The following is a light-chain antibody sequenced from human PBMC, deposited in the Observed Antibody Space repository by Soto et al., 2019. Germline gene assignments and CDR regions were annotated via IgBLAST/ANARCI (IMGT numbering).Light chain of an antibody. CDR1: QSISSW. Sequence: DTQMTQSPSTLSASVGDRVTITCRASQSISSWLAWYQQKPGKAPKLLIYDASSLESGAPSRFSGSGSGTEFTLTISSLQPDDFATYHCQQYNSPMYTFGQGTKLEIK. CDR2: DAS. V-gene: IGKV1-5*01. CDR3: QQYNSPMYT. J-gene: IGKJ2*01.